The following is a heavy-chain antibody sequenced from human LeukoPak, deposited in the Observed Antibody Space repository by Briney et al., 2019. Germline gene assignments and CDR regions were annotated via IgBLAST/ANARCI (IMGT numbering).Heavy chain of an antibody. Sequence: SETLSLTCTVSGGSISSYYWNWIRQPPGTGLEWIGYIYYSGSAKYNTSLTSRVTISVDTSKNQFSLRLISVTAADTAGDYCARVICYDWESFHDYWGQGILVTVSS. CDR3: ARVICYDWESFHDY. CDR2: IYYSGSA. CDR1: GGSISSYY. V-gene: IGHV4-59*01. D-gene: IGHD5-12*01. J-gene: IGHJ4*02.